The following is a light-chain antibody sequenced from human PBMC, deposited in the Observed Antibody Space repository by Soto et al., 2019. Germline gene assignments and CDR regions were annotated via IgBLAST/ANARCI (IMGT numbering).Light chain of an antibody. Sequence: QSALTQPASVSGSPGQSITISCTGTSSDVGGYNYVSWYQQHPGKAPKLMIYEVSNRPSGVSNRFSGSKSGNTASLTISGLQAEDEADYYCSSYTSSSPRFGGGTKLTAL. V-gene: IGLV2-14*01. CDR2: EVS. CDR3: SSYTSSSPR. J-gene: IGLJ3*02. CDR1: SSDVGGYNY.